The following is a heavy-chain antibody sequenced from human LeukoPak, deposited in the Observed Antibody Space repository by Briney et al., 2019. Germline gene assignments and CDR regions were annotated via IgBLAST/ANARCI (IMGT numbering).Heavy chain of an antibody. CDR2: IIPIFGTA. CDR1: GGTFSSYA. D-gene: IGHD3-10*01. Sequence: SVKVSCKASGGTFSSYAISWVRQAPGQGLEWMGGIIPIFGTANYAQKFQGRVTITTDESTSTAYMELSSLRSEDTAVYHCARDAPQMVRGVGFDYWGQGTLVTVSS. V-gene: IGHV1-69*05. J-gene: IGHJ4*02. CDR3: ARDAPQMVRGVGFDY.